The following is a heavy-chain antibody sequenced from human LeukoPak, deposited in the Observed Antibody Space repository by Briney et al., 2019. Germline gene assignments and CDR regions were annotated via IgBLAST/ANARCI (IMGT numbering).Heavy chain of an antibody. Sequence: GGSLRLSCVASGFTFSSYAMSWVRQAPGKGLEWVSNISGSGGRTDYADSVKGRFTISRDNSKNTLYLQMNSLRAEDTAVYYCAKRGYSYGQFDYWGQGTLVTVSS. J-gene: IGHJ4*02. D-gene: IGHD5-18*01. CDR2: ISGSGGRT. CDR1: GFTFSSYA. CDR3: AKRGYSYGQFDY. V-gene: IGHV3-23*01.